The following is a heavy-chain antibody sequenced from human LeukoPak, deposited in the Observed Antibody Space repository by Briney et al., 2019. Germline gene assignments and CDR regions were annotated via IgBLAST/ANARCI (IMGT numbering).Heavy chain of an antibody. CDR3: ARLLLTGYSHDY. D-gene: IGHD3-9*01. CDR2: INPNSGGT. Sequence: ASVKVSCKASGYTFTGYYMHWVRQAPGQGLEWMGWINPNSGGTNYAQKFQGRVTMTRDTSISTAYMELSRLRSDDTAVYYCARLLLTGYSHDYWGQGTLVTVSS. J-gene: IGHJ4*02. V-gene: IGHV1-2*02. CDR1: GYTFTGYY.